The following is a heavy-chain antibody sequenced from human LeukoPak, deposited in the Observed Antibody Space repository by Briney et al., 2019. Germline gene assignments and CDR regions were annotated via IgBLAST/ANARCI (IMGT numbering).Heavy chain of an antibody. CDR3: AGGSYYYYYMDV. J-gene: IGHJ6*03. V-gene: IGHV3-23*01. CDR2: ISGSGANT. Sequence: GGSLRLSCAASGFTFSTYSISWVRLAPGKGLEWVSGISGSGANTYYADSVKGRFTISRDNSKNTLYLQMNSLRAEDTAVYYCAGGSYYYYYMDVWGKGTTVTVSS. D-gene: IGHD1-26*01. CDR1: GFTFSTYS.